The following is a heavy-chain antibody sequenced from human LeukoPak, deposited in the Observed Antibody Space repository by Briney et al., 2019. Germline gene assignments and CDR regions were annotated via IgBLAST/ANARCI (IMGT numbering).Heavy chain of an antibody. CDR3: ARTDCGGDCYSSRGWFDP. V-gene: IGHV1-2*02. D-gene: IGHD2-21*02. CDR1: GYTFTGYY. CDR2: INPNSGGT. J-gene: IGHJ5*02. Sequence: ASVKVSCKASGYTFTGYYMHRVRQAPGQGIEWMGWINPNSGGTNYAQKFQGRVTITADKSTSTVYMDLSSLRSEDTAVYYCARTDCGGDCYSSRGWFDPWGQGTLVTVSS.